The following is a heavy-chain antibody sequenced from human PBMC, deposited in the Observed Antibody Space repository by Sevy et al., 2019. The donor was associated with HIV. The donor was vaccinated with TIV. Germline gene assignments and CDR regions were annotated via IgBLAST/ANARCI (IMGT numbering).Heavy chain of an antibody. Sequence: ASVKVSCKASGGTFSSFAINWVRQAPGQGLEWMGGIIPILGIANYAQKFQGRVTITADKSANIAYMELSSLRSEGTAVYYCARDNYGDFLGLFNLWGRGTLVTVSS. CDR2: IIPILGIA. CDR1: GGTFSSFA. CDR3: ARDNYGDFLGLFNL. D-gene: IGHD4-17*01. V-gene: IGHV1-69*10. J-gene: IGHJ2*01.